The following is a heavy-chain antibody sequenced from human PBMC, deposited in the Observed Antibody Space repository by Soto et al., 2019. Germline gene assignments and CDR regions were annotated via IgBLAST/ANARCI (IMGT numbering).Heavy chain of an antibody. CDR2: ISPYSGNT. D-gene: IGHD5-18*01. CDR3: ARGPRGYSYGYFYYYGMDV. V-gene: IGHV1-18*01. Sequence: ASVKVSCKASGYTFTSYGISWVRQAPGQGLEWMGWISPYSGNTNYAQKFQGRVTMTRDTSISTAYMELSRLRSDDTAVYYCARGPRGYSYGYFYYYGMDVWGQGTTVTVSS. J-gene: IGHJ6*02. CDR1: GYTFTSYG.